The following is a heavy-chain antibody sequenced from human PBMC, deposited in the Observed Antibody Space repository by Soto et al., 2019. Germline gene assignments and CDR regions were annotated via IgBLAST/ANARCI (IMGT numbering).Heavy chain of an antibody. J-gene: IGHJ4*02. Sequence: QLQLQESGSGLVKPSQTLSLTCAVSGGSISSGGYSWSWIRQPPGKGLEWIGYIYHSGSTYYNPSLKSRGTISVDRSKNQFSLKLRSVTAADTAVYYRGRYNWNTGFYYRGPGTLVTVSS. CDR3: GRYNWNTGFYY. CDR1: GGSISSGGYS. CDR2: IYHSGST. V-gene: IGHV4-30-2*01. D-gene: IGHD1-20*01.